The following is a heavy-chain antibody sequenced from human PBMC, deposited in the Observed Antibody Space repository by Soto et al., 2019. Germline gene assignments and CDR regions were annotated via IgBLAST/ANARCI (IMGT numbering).Heavy chain of an antibody. D-gene: IGHD3-10*01. CDR3: ARAAGKLVRGVYGMDV. Sequence: GGSLRLSCAASGFTFSSYEMSWVRQAPGKGLEWVSYISPNTTTIYYADSVKGRFSISRDNAKNSLYLQMNSLRAEDTAVYYCARAAGKLVRGVYGMDVWGQGTTVTVSS. V-gene: IGHV3-48*03. J-gene: IGHJ6*02. CDR2: ISPNTTTI. CDR1: GFTFSSYE.